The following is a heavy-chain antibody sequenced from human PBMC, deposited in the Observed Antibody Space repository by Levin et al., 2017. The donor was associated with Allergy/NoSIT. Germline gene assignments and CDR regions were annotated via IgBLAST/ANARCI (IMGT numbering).Heavy chain of an antibody. D-gene: IGHD2-2*01. Sequence: SSETLSLTCSVSGGSISTNDYYWSWIRQHPGKGLEWIGYIFYSGRTYHNPSLTSRIAISLDTSQNQFSLRLNSLTAADTALYYRARLLGSTGANTFEIWGQGIMVTVSS. CDR2: IFYSGRT. J-gene: IGHJ3*02. CDR1: GGSISTNDYY. V-gene: IGHV4-31*03. CDR3: ARLLGSTGANTFEI.